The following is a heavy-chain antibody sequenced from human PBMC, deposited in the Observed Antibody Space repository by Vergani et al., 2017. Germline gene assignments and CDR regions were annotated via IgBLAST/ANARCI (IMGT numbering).Heavy chain of an antibody. V-gene: IGHV1-69*14. Sequence: QVDLLQSGAEVKKPGSSVKASCKASGGTFSSYALSWVRQAPGHGLEWMGGIIPIFGITNYAQKFQGRVTITALKSTSTVYMELTSLRSDDTAVYYCARGGVYGSGWYLFDYWGQGTLVTVSP. CDR1: GGTFSSYA. CDR2: IIPIFGIT. J-gene: IGHJ4*02. CDR3: ARGGVYGSGWYLFDY. D-gene: IGHD6-19*01.